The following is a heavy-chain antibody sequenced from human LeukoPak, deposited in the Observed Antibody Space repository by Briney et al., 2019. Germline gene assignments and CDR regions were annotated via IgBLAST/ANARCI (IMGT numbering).Heavy chain of an antibody. D-gene: IGHD1-20*01. CDR3: ARGEFDSWSQRGTPFDY. CDR2: LYKSVNT. CDR1: GGSISTYY. J-gene: IGHJ4*02. V-gene: IGHV4-59*01. Sequence: SETLSLTCTVSGGSISTYYWSWIRQPPGKRLEWIGFLYKSVNTNYNPSLKGRVTISVDMSKNQFSLKLTSVTAADTAVYYCARGEFDSWSQRGTPFDYWGQGILVTVSS.